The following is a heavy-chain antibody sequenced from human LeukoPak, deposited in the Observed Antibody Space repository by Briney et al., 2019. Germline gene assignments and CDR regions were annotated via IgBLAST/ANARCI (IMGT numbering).Heavy chain of an antibody. V-gene: IGHV4-30-4*01. CDR3: ARLVGYCSGGSCLHRRSFDY. J-gene: IGHJ4*02. D-gene: IGHD2-15*01. CDR1: GGSISSGDYY. Sequence: SQTLSLTCTVSGGSISSGDYYWSWIRQPPGKGLEWIGYIYYSGSTYYNPSLKSRVTISVDTSKNQFSLKLSSVTAADTAVYYCARLVGYCSGGSCLHRRSFDYWGQGTLVTVSS. CDR2: IYYSGST.